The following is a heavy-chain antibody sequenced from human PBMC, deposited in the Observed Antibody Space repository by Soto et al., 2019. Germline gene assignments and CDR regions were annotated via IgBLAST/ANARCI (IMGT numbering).Heavy chain of an antibody. CDR1: GGSITSSSYY. Sequence: KPSETLSLTCTVSGGSITSSSYYWGWIRQPPGKGLEWIGGIYYSGRSYYNPSLKSRVTMSVDTPKNQFSLTLNSVTAADAAVYYCARQRTTVVTQAYFDHWGQGTLVTVSS. CDR2: IYYSGRS. D-gene: IGHD4-17*01. CDR3: ARQRTTVVTQAYFDH. V-gene: IGHV4-39*01. J-gene: IGHJ4*02.